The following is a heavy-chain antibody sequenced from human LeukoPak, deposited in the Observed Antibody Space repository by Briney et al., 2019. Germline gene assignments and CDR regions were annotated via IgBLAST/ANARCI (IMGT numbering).Heavy chain of an antibody. Sequence: GGSLRLSCAASGFTFSSYAMSWVRQTPGKGLEWVSGISGNGGSTYYADSVKGRFTISRDNSKNTLYLQMNSLRAEDTAVYYCAKHPRGSGCSSTSCYGAFDIWGQGTMVTVSS. D-gene: IGHD2-2*01. J-gene: IGHJ3*02. V-gene: IGHV3-23*01. CDR1: GFTFSSYA. CDR2: ISGNGGST. CDR3: AKHPRGSGCSSTSCYGAFDI.